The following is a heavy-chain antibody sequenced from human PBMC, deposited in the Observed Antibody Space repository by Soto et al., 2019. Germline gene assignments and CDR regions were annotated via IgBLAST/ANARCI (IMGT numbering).Heavy chain of an antibody. J-gene: IGHJ4*02. Sequence: EVQLLQSGGGSVRPGGTLTLSCAASGFTFSHYWMHWVRQVPGRGLLWVSRLNHDANRTAYADSVRGRITISRDNAKNTLYLHMGSVRAEDSATYYCVRSTSGCFDYWGQGAEVSVSS. V-gene: IGHV3-74*01. CDR2: LNHDANRT. D-gene: IGHD2-8*01. CDR1: GFTFSHYW. CDR3: VRSTSGCFDY.